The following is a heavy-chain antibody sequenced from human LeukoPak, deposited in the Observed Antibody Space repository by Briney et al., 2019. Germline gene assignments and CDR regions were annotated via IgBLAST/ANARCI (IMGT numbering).Heavy chain of an antibody. Sequence: SQTLSLTCAISGGSVSSNSDVWNWIRQSPSRGLEWLGRTYYRSKWYYDYAVSVKSRITINPDTSKNQFSLHLNSVTPEDTAVYDCARGIRYPDYWGQGTLVTVSS. CDR1: GGSVSSNSDV. D-gene: IGHD3-9*01. V-gene: IGHV6-1*01. CDR2: TYYRSKWYY. J-gene: IGHJ4*02. CDR3: ARGIRYPDY.